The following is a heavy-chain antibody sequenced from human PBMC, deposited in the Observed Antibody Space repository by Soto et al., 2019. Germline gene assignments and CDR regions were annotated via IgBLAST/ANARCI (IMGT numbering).Heavy chain of an antibody. D-gene: IGHD2-21*01. CDR2: LSSNNGNT. V-gene: IGHV1-18*01. Sequence: QVQLVQSGAEVKKPGASVKVSCKASGYTFTSYDINWVRQAPGQGLEWMGWLSSNNGNTNYAQKVQGRLTMTTDTSTSTAHMELRSLRSDDTAVYYCARSYQPYSTPAGYWGQGTLVTVSS. CDR3: ARSYQPYSTPAGY. J-gene: IGHJ4*02. CDR1: GYTFTSYD.